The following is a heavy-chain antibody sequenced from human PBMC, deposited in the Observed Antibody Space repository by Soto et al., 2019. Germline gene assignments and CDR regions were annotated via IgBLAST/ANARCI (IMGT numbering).Heavy chain of an antibody. CDR3: ARPGVGCSSTSCDPTYYAFDI. CDR1: GGSISSYY. Sequence: SETLSLTCTVSGGSISSYYWSWIRQPPGKGLEWIGYIYYSGSTNYNPSLKSRVTISVDASKNQFSLELSSVTAADTAVYYCARPGVGCSSTSCDPTYYAFDIWGKGTMVTVSS. CDR2: IYYSGST. V-gene: IGHV4-59*08. D-gene: IGHD2-2*01. J-gene: IGHJ3*02.